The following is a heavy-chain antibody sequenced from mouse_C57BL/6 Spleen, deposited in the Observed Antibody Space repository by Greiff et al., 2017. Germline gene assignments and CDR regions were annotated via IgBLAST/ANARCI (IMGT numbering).Heavy chain of an antibody. CDR1: GFNIKDYY. Sequence: EVQLQQSGAELVKPGASVKLSCTASGFNIKDYYMHWVKQRTEQGLAWIGRIDPEDGETKYAPQFQGKATITADTSSNTAYLQLSSLTSEATAVYYCASRSGYAGLYYTMDYRGQGTSVTVSS. J-gene: IGHJ4*01. D-gene: IGHD2-2*01. CDR2: IDPEDGET. CDR3: ASRSGYAGLYYTMDY. V-gene: IGHV14-2*01.